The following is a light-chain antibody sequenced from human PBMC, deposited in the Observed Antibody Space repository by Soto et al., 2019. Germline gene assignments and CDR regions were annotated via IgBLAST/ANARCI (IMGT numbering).Light chain of an antibody. J-gene: IGKJ1*01. V-gene: IGKV1-27*01. Sequence: DIQMTQSPSSLSASLGDRVTITCLASQGIGNYLAWYQLQPGKVPKLLIYAASTLQSGVPSRFSGSGSGTDFTLTISSLQPGDVATYFCQKYNSAPRTFGQGTKVES. CDR3: QKYNSAPRT. CDR2: AAS. CDR1: QGIGNY.